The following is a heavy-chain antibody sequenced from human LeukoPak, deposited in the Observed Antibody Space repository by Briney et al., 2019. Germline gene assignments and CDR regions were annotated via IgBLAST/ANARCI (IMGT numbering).Heavy chain of an antibody. Sequence: AGTLTLTCAVSGGIISSYTKSWIRQPPGKGLEWVSAINGRGDNTYYADFVKGRFTISRDNSKNTLYLQMNSLRAEDTAVYYCAKESKYYVVDAFDIWGQGTMVTVSS. CDR3: AKESKYYVVDAFDI. CDR2: INGRGDNT. D-gene: IGHD3-3*01. J-gene: IGHJ3*02. V-gene: IGHV3-23*01. CDR1: GGIISSYT.